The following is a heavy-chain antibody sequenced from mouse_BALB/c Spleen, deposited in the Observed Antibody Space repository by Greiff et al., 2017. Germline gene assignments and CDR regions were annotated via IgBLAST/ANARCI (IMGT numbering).Heavy chain of an antibody. D-gene: IGHD2-3*01. CDR1: GFTFSSYG. CDR3: ARAIYDGYYSPAMDY. J-gene: IGHJ4*01. Sequence: EVKLVESGGGLVQPGGSLKLSCAASGFTFSSYGMSWVRQTPDKRLELVATINSNGGSTYYPDSVKGRFTISRDNAKNTLYLQMSSLKSEDTAMYYCARAIYDGYYSPAMDYWGQGTSVTVSS. CDR2: INSNGGST. V-gene: IGHV5-6-3*01.